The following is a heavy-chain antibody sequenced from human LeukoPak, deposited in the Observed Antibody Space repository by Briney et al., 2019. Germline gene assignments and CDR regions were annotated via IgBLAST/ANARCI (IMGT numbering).Heavy chain of an antibody. CDR2: VWFDNSNE. CDR3: AKGRGPTPLGDAGADV. CDR1: GFKFNDYG. V-gene: IGHV3-33*06. Sequence: PWGSLTLYCTASGFKFNDYGMYWVRLPPQKGPEWVALVWFDNSNEHYADSVKGRFFISRNNDENTLFLHMNSLTVEDTAVYYCAKGRGPTPLGDAGADVRCKATAVTVSA. J-gene: IGHJ6*04. D-gene: IGHD1-26*01.